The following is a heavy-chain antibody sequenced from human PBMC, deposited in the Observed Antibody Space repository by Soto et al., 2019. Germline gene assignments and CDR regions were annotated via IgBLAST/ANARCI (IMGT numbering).Heavy chain of an antibody. V-gene: IGHV1-69*13. Sequence: GXSVETSCKASGGPFRSYAISWVRPAPGQGLEWMGGIIPIFGTANYAQKFQGRVTITADESTSTGYMELSSLRSEDTAVYYCARDITTHAFDIWGQGTMFTVSS. J-gene: IGHJ3*02. CDR1: GGPFRSYA. D-gene: IGHD3-22*01. CDR2: IIPIFGTA. CDR3: ARDITTHAFDI.